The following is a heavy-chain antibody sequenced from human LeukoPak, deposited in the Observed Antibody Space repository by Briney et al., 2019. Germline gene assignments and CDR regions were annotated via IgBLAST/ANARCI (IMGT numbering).Heavy chain of an antibody. CDR2: LYHSGST. J-gene: IGHJ5*02. Sequence: SETLSLTCAVSGYSISSGYYWGWIRQPPGKGLEWIGSLYHSGSTYYNPSLKSRVTISVDTSKNQFSLKLSSVTAADTAVYYCARIGYCSSTSCWRFDPWGQGTLVTVSS. D-gene: IGHD2-2*01. CDR3: ARIGYCSSTSCWRFDP. V-gene: IGHV4-38-2*01. CDR1: GYSISSGYY.